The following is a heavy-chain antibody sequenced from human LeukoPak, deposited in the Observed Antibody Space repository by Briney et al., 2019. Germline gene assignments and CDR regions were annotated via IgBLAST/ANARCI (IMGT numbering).Heavy chain of an antibody. V-gene: IGHV3-23*01. CDR1: GFTFSNYA. D-gene: IGHD2-8*02. J-gene: IGHJ4*02. CDR2: ISASGTST. Sequence: GGSLRLSCAGSGFTFSNYAMRWVRQAPGQGLHWLSAISASGTSTYYADAVKGRFTISRDNSRNTLYLQMNSLRAEDTAVYYCAKPPPASETGGSHPGYIDYRGQGTLVTVS. CDR3: AKPPPASETGGSHPGYIDY.